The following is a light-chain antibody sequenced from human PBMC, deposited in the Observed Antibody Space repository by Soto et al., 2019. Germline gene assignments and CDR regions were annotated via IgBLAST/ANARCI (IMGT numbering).Light chain of an antibody. Sequence: EIVLTQSPGTLSLSPGERATHSCRASQSVSSSYLAWYQQKPGQAPRLLFYGASSRAIGIPDRFSGSGSGTDFALTISRLEPEDFAVYYCQQYGSSPFTFGGGTKVEIK. CDR2: GAS. CDR3: QQYGSSPFT. V-gene: IGKV3-20*01. CDR1: QSVSSSY. J-gene: IGKJ4*01.